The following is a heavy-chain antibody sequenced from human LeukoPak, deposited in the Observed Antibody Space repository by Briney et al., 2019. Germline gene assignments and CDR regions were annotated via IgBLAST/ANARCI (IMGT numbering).Heavy chain of an antibody. Sequence: PGGSLRLSCAASGFTFSSYWMSWVRQAPGEGLEWVANIKQDGSEKYYVDSVKGRFTISRDNAENSLYLQMNSLRAEDTAVYYCAREGDMVAAAIGPFDYWGQGTLVTVSS. CDR1: GFTFSSYW. V-gene: IGHV3-7*01. CDR2: IKQDGSEK. CDR3: AREGDMVAAAIGPFDY. D-gene: IGHD6-13*01. J-gene: IGHJ4*02.